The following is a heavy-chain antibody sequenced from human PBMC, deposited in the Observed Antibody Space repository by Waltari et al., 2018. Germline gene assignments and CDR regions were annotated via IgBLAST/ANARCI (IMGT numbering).Heavy chain of an antibody. CDR3: ARLGPARKAFDI. Sequence: QLQLQESGPGLVKPSETLSLTCTVSGGSISSSSYYWGWIRQPPGKGLEWIGSIYYRGRTYYNPALKSRVTISVDTSKNQFSLKLSSVTAADTAVYYCARLGPARKAFDIWGQGTMVTVSS. CDR2: IYYRGRT. V-gene: IGHV4-39*01. D-gene: IGHD6-6*01. CDR1: GGSISSSSYY. J-gene: IGHJ3*02.